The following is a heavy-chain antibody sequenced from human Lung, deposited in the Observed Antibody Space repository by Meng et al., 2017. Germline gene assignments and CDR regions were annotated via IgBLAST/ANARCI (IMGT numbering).Heavy chain of an antibody. V-gene: IGHV3-23*01. J-gene: IGHJ4*02. CDR2: ISGSGGST. D-gene: IGHD3-10*01. Sequence: GESLKISCAASGFTFSSYAMSWVRQAPGKGLEWVSAISGSGGSTYYADSVKGRFTISRDNSKNTLYLQMNSLRAEDTAVYYCAKDRKVRGVIIPYYFDYWGQGKRVTVDS. CDR3: AKDRKVRGVIIPYYFDY. CDR1: GFTFSSYA.